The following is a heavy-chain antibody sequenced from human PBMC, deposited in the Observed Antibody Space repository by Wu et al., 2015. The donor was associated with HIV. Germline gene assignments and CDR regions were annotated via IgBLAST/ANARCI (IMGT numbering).Heavy chain of an antibody. V-gene: IGHV1-46*01. Sequence: QVQLVQSGAEVKKPGASVKVSCKASGYTFTSYHIHWVRQAPGQGLEWMGIINPSAGRASFAQKFQGRVTMTRDTSTSTVYMELSSLRSEDTAVYYCARDGDSSGYPRFDYWGQGTLVTVSS. J-gene: IGHJ4*02. CDR2: INPSAGRA. CDR3: ARDGDSSGYPRFDY. CDR1: GYTFTSYH. D-gene: IGHD3-22*01.